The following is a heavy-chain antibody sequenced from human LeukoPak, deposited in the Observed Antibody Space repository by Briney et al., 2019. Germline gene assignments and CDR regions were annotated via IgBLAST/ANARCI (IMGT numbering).Heavy chain of an antibody. CDR2: ISYDGSNK. CDR1: GFSFSTFA. J-gene: IGHJ4*02. D-gene: IGHD1-20*01. V-gene: IGHV3-30-3*01. CDR3: ARNGGNWNERDY. Sequence: GGSLRLSCAASGFSFSTFAMHWVRQAPGKGLEWVAVISYDGSNKYYADSVKGRFTISRDNSKNTLYLQMNSLRAEDTAVYYCARNGGNWNERDYWGQGTLVTVSS.